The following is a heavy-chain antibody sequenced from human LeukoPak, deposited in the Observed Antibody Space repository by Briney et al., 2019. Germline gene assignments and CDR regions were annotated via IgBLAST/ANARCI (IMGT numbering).Heavy chain of an antibody. CDR1: GFTFSSHA. V-gene: IGHV3-23*01. CDR3: AKAIDSRGYWYERGADY. J-gene: IGHJ4*02. CDR2: ISGHGDTT. Sequence: GGSLRLSCAASGFTFSSHAMIWVRQAPGKGLEWVSTISGHGDTTYDADSVKGRFAISRDNSKNTMFLQMSSLRAEDTAIYYCAKAIDSRGYWYERGADYWGQGTLVTVSS. D-gene: IGHD3-22*01.